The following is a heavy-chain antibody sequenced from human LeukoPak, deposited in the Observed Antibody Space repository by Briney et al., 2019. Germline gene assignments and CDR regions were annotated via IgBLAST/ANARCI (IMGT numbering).Heavy chain of an antibody. CDR2: IKNDGSSA. CDR3: ARLFSDGSRTG. CDR1: GFTFSSHY. Sequence: PGGSLRLSCSASGFTFSSHYMHWVRQPPGKGLVWVARIKNDGSSATYADSVKDRFTISRDNAKNTLYLQMNSLRVEDTAIYYCARLFSDGSRTGWGQGTLVTVSS. D-gene: IGHD3-10*01. V-gene: IGHV3-74*01. J-gene: IGHJ4*02.